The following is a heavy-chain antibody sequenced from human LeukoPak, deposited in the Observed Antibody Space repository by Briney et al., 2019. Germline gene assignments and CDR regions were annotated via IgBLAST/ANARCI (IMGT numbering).Heavy chain of an antibody. CDR3: ARGVGKKWEF. Sequence: PSETLSLTCAVYGGSFSGYYWSWIRQPPGKGLEWIGEINHSGSTNYNPSLKSRVTISVDTSNNQFSLRVSSVTAADTAVYYCARGVGKKWEFGGQGTLVTVSS. J-gene: IGHJ4*02. D-gene: IGHD1-26*01. V-gene: IGHV4-34*01. CDR2: INHSGST. CDR1: GGSFSGYY.